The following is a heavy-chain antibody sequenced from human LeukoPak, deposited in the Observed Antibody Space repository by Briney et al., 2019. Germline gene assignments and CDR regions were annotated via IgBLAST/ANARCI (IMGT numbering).Heavy chain of an antibody. V-gene: IGHV1-18*01. Sequence: ASVKVSCKASGYTFTSYGISWVRQAPGQGLEWMGWISAYNGNTNYAQKLQGRVTMTTDTSTSTAYMELRSLRSDDTAVYYCARFHHDTDAFDIWAKGQWSPSLQ. CDR1: GYTFTSYG. J-gene: IGHJ3*02. CDR2: ISAYNGNT. D-gene: IGHD3-22*01. CDR3: ARFHHDTDAFDI.